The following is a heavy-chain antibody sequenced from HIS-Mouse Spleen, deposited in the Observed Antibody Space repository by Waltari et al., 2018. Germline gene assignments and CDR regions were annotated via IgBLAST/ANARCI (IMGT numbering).Heavy chain of an antibody. CDR3: ARDTVAGRRYFDY. CDR1: GGTFRISA. CDR2: IIPIFGTA. D-gene: IGHD6-19*01. V-gene: IGHV1-69*01. J-gene: IGHJ4*02. Sequence: QVQLVQSGGEVKKPGASGKVSCNASGGTFRISAISWVRQAPGQGLEWMGGIIPIFGTAHYAQKFQGRVTITADESTSTAYMELSSLRSEDTAVYYCARDTVAGRRYFDYWGQGTLVTVSS.